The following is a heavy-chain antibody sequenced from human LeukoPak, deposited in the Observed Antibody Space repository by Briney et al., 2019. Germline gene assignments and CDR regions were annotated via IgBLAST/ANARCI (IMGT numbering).Heavy chain of an antibody. Sequence: SETLSLACTVSGGSISYYHWSRIRQPPGKGLEWIGYIYDSGTTNYNPSLKSRVTISEDTSKNQFSLKLNSMTAADTAVYYCARGTEYFFDSWGQGTLVTVSS. CDR2: IYDSGTT. J-gene: IGHJ4*02. CDR1: GGSISYYH. V-gene: IGHV4-59*01. D-gene: IGHD3-10*01. CDR3: ARGTEYFFDS.